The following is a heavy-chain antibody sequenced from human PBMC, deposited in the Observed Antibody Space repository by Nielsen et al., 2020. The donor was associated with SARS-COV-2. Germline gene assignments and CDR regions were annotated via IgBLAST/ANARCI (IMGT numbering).Heavy chain of an antibody. CDR2: IDPTDSYT. V-gene: IGHV5-10-1*01. D-gene: IGHD5-18*01. CDR1: GYRFTSYW. CDR3: ARQADTAMGWFDP. Sequence: GGSLRLSCEGSGYRFTSYWISWVRQMPGKGLEWMGRIDPTDSYTNYSPSFQGHVTISADKSISTAYLQWSSLKASDTAMYYCARQADTAMGWFDPWGQGTLVTVSS. J-gene: IGHJ5*02.